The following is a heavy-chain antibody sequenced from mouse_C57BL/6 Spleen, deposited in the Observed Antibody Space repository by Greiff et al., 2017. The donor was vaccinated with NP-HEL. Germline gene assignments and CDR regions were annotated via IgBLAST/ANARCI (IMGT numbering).Heavy chain of an antibody. CDR1: GYAFSSSW. CDR2: IYPGDGDT. CDR3: ARGDGSSYYAMDY. Sequence: QAQLQQSGPELVKPGASVKISCKASGYAFSSSWMNWVKQRPGKGLEWIGRIYPGDGDTNYNGKFKGKATLTADKSSSTAYMQLSSLTSEDSAVYFCARGDGSSYYAMDYWGQGTSVTVSS. V-gene: IGHV1-82*01. D-gene: IGHD1-1*01. J-gene: IGHJ4*01.